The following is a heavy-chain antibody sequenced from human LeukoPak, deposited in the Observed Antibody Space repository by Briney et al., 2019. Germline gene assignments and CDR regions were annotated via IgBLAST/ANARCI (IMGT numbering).Heavy chain of an antibody. V-gene: IGHV4-34*01. Sequence: PSETLSLTCAVYGGSFSGYYWSWIRQPPGKGLEWIGEINHSGSTNYNPSLKSRVTISVDTSKNQFSLKLSSVTAADTAVYYCARSRIIGHFDYWGQGTLVTVSS. J-gene: IGHJ4*02. CDR3: ARSRIIGHFDY. CDR2: INHSGST. CDR1: GGSFSGYY.